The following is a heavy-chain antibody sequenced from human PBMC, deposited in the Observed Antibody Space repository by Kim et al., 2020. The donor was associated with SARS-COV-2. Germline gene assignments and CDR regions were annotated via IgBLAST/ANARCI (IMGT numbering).Heavy chain of an antibody. D-gene: IGHD4-17*01. CDR1: GASVSSYY. Sequence: SETLSLTCSVSGASVSSYYWSWLRQPPGKRLEWIAYIRFGGTTVYNPSLESRVPILIDTSRNHVPLRVASLTAADTAIYYCGRHLEDDGSYPLDYWGRG. CDR3: GRHLEDDGSYPLDY. CDR2: IRFGGTT. J-gene: IGHJ4*02. V-gene: IGHV4-59*08.